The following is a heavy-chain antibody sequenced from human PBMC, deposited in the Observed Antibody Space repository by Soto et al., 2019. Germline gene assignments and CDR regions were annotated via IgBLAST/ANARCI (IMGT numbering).Heavy chain of an antibody. Sequence: QVQLVQSGAEVKIPGASVKVSCQASGYTFTTYGVTWVRQAPGQGLEWMGWISTYNGNTNDAQKLQGRVTMTTDTSTSTAYMELRSLRSDDTAVYYCASYSAYGYWGQGTLVTVSS. CDR1: GYTFTTYG. J-gene: IGHJ4*02. CDR2: ISTYNGNT. D-gene: IGHD5-12*01. V-gene: IGHV1-18*01. CDR3: ASYSAYGY.